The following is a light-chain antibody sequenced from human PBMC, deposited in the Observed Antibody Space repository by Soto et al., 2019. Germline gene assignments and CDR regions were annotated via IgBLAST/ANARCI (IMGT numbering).Light chain of an antibody. CDR1: RSVSSSY. V-gene: IGKV3-20*01. Sequence: EIVLTQSPGSLSLSPRERATLSCRASRSVSSSYIALHQEMPGQAPRLLIYGSSSRATGIPDRFSGGGSGTEFTLTISSLEPEDFAVYYCQYYGTFGQGTKVDIK. CDR3: QYYGT. CDR2: GSS. J-gene: IGKJ1*01.